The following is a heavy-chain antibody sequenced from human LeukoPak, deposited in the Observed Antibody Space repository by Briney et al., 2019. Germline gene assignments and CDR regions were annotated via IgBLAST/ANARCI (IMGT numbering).Heavy chain of an antibody. CDR1: GFTFSSYA. CDR2: ISGSGGGT. J-gene: IGHJ4*02. D-gene: IGHD2-2*01. V-gene: IGHV3-23*01. Sequence: GGSLRLSCAASGFTFSSYAMSWVRQAPGKGLEWVSAISGSGGGTYYADSGKGRFTISRDNSKNTLYLQMDSLRAEDTAVYYRAKDRAMASSYYFDYWGQGTLVTVSS. CDR3: AKDRAMASSYYFDY.